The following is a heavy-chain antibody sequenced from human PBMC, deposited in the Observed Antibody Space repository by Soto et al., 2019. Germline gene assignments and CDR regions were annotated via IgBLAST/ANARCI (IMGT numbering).Heavy chain of an antibody. CDR1: GGSISSGGYY. Sequence: PSETLSLTCTVSGGSISSGGYYWSWIRQHPGKGLEWIGYIYYSGSTYYNPSLKSRVTISVDTSKNQFSLKLSSVTAADTAVYYCARGPKYSSGWPIDYWGQGTLVTVSS. CDR2: IYYSGST. CDR3: ARGPKYSSGWPIDY. V-gene: IGHV4-31*03. D-gene: IGHD6-19*01. J-gene: IGHJ4*02.